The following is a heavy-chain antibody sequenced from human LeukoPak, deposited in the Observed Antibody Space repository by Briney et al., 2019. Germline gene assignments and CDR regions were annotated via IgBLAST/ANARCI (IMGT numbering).Heavy chain of an antibody. CDR1: GGSISSYY. J-gene: IGHJ3*02. D-gene: IGHD3-22*01. Sequence: SETLSLTCTVSGGSISSYYWSWIRQPPGKGLEWIGYIYYSGSTNYNPSLKSRVTISVDTSKNQFSLKLSSVTAADTAVYYCARGATLYDSSGYYMGSAFDIWGQGTMVTASS. CDR3: ARGATLYDSSGYYMGSAFDI. CDR2: IYYSGST. V-gene: IGHV4-59*01.